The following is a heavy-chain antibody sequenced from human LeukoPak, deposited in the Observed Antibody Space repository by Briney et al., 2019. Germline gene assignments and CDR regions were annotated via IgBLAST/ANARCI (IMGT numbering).Heavy chain of an antibody. CDR3: ARQLDFYYIDY. D-gene: IGHD6-13*01. Sequence: SLTLPLTYAISGDSVSLNSDAWNWLRRSPPRGLEWLGSAYYRSKRYNDYAVSVKSRITINPDTSKSRFSLQPNAVYSEDTAGYYWARQLDFYYIDYWGQGTLVTVSS. J-gene: IGHJ4*02. V-gene: IGHV6-1*01. CDR1: GDSVSLNSDA. CDR2: AYYRSKRYN.